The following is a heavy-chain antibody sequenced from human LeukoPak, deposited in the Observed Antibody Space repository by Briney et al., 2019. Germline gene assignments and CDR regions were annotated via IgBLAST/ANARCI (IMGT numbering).Heavy chain of an antibody. D-gene: IGHD2-15*01. J-gene: IGHJ4*02. CDR3: AARPGEVAVPFDY. CDR2: ISGSGGIT. Sequence: GGSLRLSCAASGFTFGTFAMTWVRQAPGKGLEWVSLISGSGGITYYADSVNGRFTISRDNSKNTLYLQMHSLRAEDTAVYYCAARPGEVAVPFDYWGQGTLVTVSS. CDR1: GFTFGTFA. V-gene: IGHV3-23*01.